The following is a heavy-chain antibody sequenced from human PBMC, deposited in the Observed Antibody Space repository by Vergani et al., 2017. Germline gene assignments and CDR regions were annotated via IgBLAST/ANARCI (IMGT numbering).Heavy chain of an antibody. V-gene: IGHV3-23*04. J-gene: IGHJ6*04. CDR3: AKEFCGTGNCYGWNHLEV. D-gene: IGHD1-1*01. Sequence: EVQLVESGGGLVQPGGSLRLSCAASGFSLSRFWMSWVRQAPEKGLEWVSSIGVDGDRYYSDSVKGRFTISRDNGQSYLYLDMDNLRVEDTAVYFCAKEFCGTGNCYGWNHLEVWGEGTSVTVSS. CDR1: GFSLSRFW. CDR2: IGVDGDR.